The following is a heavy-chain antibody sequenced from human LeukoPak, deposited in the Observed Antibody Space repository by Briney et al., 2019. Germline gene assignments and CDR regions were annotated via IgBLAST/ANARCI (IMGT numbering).Heavy chain of an antibody. CDR3: SRTYSSGGRGLDY. CDR2: IRSKAYGGTT. CDR1: GFTFGDFA. Sequence: GRSLRLSCTASGFTFGDFAMSWVRQAPGKGLEWVGFIRSKAYGGTTEYAASVKGRFTISRDDSNSIAYLQMNSLKTEDTAVYYCSRTYSSGGRGLDYWGQGTLVPSPQ. V-gene: IGHV3-49*04. D-gene: IGHD6-19*01. J-gene: IGHJ4*02.